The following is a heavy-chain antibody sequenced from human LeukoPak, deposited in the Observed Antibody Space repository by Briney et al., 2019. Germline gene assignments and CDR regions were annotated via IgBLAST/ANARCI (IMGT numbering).Heavy chain of an antibody. V-gene: IGHV6-1*01. CDR2: TYYRSKWYN. CDR3: ARDLCTSSSCPNNWIDP. J-gene: IGHJ5*02. D-gene: IGHD2-2*01. Sequence: SQTLSLTCAISGDSISNNIAAWNWIRQSPSRGLEWLGRTYYRSKWYNTYAISVKSRITINPDTSKNQFSLQLNSVTPEDTAVYYCARDLCTSSSCPNNWIDPWGQGTLVTVSS. CDR1: GDSISNNIAA.